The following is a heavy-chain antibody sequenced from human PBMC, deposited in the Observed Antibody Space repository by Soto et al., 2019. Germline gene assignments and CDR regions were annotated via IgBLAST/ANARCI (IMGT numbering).Heavy chain of an antibody. Sequence: QVQLVESGGGVVQPGRSLRLSCAASGFTFSSYGMHWVRQAPGKGLEWVAVIWYDGSNKYYADSVKGRFTISRDNSKNTLDLQMNSLRAEDRAVYSCARGPGGTFYFDCWGQVTLVTVSS. J-gene: IGHJ4*02. CDR3: ARGPGGTFYFDC. D-gene: IGHD2-15*01. CDR1: GFTFSSYG. CDR2: IWYDGSNK. V-gene: IGHV3-33*01.